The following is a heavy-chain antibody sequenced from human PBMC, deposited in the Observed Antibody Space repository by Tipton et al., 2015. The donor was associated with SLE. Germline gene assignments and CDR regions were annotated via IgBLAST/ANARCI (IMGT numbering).Heavy chain of an antibody. CDR3: ARDFSMMGHNWFDP. D-gene: IGHD3-3*02. CDR2: IWYDGSNK. V-gene: IGHV3-33*01. Sequence: RTLRLSCAASGFTFSSYGVHWVRQAPGKGLEWVAVIWYDGSNKYYADSVKGRFTISRDNAKNSLYLQMNSLRAEDTAVYYCARDFSMMGHNWFDPWGQGTLVTVSS. CDR1: GFTFSSYG. J-gene: IGHJ5*02.